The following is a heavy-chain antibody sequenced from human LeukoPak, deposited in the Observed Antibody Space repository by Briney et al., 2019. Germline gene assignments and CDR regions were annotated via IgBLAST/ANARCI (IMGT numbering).Heavy chain of an antibody. CDR2: INPNSGGT. D-gene: IGHD3-22*01. CDR1: GYTFTGYY. Sequence: ASVKVSCKASGYTFTGYYMHWVRQAPGQGLEWMGWINPNSGGTNYAQKFQGRVTMTRDTSISTASMELSRLRSDDTAVYYCASAEKYYYDSSGYYSWWGQGTLVTVSS. J-gene: IGHJ4*02. CDR3: ASAEKYYYDSSGYYSW. V-gene: IGHV1-2*02.